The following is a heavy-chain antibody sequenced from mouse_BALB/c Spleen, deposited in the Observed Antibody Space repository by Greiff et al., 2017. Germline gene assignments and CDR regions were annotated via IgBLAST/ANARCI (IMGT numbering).Heavy chain of an antibody. CDR1: GFTFSSYG. Sequence: EVKVEESGGGLVQPGGSLKLSCAASGFTFSSYGMSWVRQTPDKRLELVATINSNGGSTYYPDSVKGRFTISRDNAKNTLYLQMSSLKSEDTAMYYCARDDGNYVNYWGQGTTLTVSS. CDR2: INSNGGST. CDR3: ARDDGNYVNY. V-gene: IGHV5-6-3*01. D-gene: IGHD2-1*01. J-gene: IGHJ2*01.